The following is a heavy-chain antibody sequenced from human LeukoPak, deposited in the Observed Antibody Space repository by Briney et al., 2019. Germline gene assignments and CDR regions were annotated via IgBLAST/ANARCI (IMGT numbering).Heavy chain of an antibody. CDR2: ISYDGSNK. CDR3: AKDIPPRIAVAGSY. Sequence: QPGGSLRLSCEASGFTFSSYEMNWVRQAPGKGLEWVAVISYDGSNKYYADSVKGRFTISRDNSKNTLYLQMNSLRAEDTAVYYCAKDIPPRIAVAGSYWGQGTLVTVSS. D-gene: IGHD6-19*01. V-gene: IGHV3-30*18. J-gene: IGHJ4*02. CDR1: GFTFSSYE.